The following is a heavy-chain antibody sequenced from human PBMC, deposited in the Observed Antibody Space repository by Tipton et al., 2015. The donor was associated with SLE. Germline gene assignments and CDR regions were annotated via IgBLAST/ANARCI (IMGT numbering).Heavy chain of an antibody. Sequence: SLRLSCTIYSGSFNGYHWSWIRQTPGKGLEWVANIKEDGSEKNYADSVKGRFTISRDNADNSMYLQMNSLRSEDTAVYYCARDMDDYTYGLGGYWGQGALVTVSA. CDR2: IKEDGSEK. J-gene: IGHJ4*02. V-gene: IGHV3-7*01. CDR3: ARDMDDYTYGLGGY. CDR1: SGSFNGYH. D-gene: IGHD3-10*01.